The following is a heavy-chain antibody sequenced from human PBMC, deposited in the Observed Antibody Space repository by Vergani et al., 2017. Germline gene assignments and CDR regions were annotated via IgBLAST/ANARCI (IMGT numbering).Heavy chain of an antibody. Sequence: EVQLVESGGGLVQPGGSLRLFCAASGFTFSSYWMSWVRQAPGKGLEWVANIKQDGSEKYYVDSVKGRFTISRDNAKNSLYLQMNSLRAEDTAVYYCARAGYIAAAGYAFDIWGQGTMVTVSS. J-gene: IGHJ3*02. CDR2: IKQDGSEK. CDR1: GFTFSSYW. V-gene: IGHV3-7*01. D-gene: IGHD6-13*01. CDR3: ARAGYIAAAGYAFDI.